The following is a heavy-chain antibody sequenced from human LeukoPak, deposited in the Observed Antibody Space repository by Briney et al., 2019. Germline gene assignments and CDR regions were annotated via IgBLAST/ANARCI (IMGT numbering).Heavy chain of an antibody. V-gene: IGHV3-30*04. CDR3: ARQDCSTGSCYLDN. J-gene: IGHJ4*02. CDR2: ISYHGRDQ. CDR1: GFTLSNYV. Sequence: GGSLRLSCAASGFTLSNYVMHWLRQAPGKGLEWVAVISYHGRDQYYADSVKGRFTISRDTSKNTLYLQLNSLRAEDTADYYCARQDCSTGSCYLDNWGQGTLVTVSS. D-gene: IGHD2-15*01.